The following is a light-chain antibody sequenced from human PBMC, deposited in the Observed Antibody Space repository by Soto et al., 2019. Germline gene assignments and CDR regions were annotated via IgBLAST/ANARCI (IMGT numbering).Light chain of an antibody. CDR3: QQYYSTPLT. CDR2: WAS. V-gene: IGKV4-1*01. Sequence: DIVMTQSPDSLAVSLGERATINCKSSQSVLYSSNNKNYLAWYQQKPGQPPKLLIYWASTRESGVPDRFSGSGSGTHFTLTISSLQAEDVAVYYCQQYYSTPLTFGQGTKVQIK. CDR1: QSVLYSSNNKNY. J-gene: IGKJ1*01.